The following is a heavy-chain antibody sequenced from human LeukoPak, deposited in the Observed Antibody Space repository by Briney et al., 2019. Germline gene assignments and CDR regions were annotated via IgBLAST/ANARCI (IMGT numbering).Heavy chain of an antibody. CDR3: ARDHTYYDILTGYSPRYMDV. Sequence: SETLSLTCTVSGGSISGYYWSWIRQPPGKGLEWIGYIYYSGSTNYNPSLKSRVTISVDTSKNQFSLKLSSVTAADTAVYYCARDHTYYDILTGYSPRYMDVWGKGTTVTVSS. CDR2: IYYSGST. J-gene: IGHJ6*03. V-gene: IGHV4-59*01. D-gene: IGHD3-9*01. CDR1: GGSISGYY.